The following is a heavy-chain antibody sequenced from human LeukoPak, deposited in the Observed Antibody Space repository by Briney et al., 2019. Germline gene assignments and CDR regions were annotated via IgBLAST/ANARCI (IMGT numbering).Heavy chain of an antibody. D-gene: IGHD2-21*02. J-gene: IGHJ4*02. CDR3: AKDFVVVPGNVNYFDY. Sequence: GGSLRLSCAASGFTFSNAWMSWVRQAPGKGLEWVSAISGSGDNTYYADSVKGRFTVSRDNSKNTLYVQMKSLRAEDTAVYYCAKDFVVVPGNVNYFDYWGQGTLVTVSS. V-gene: IGHV3-23*01. CDR2: ISGSGDNT. CDR1: GFTFSNAW.